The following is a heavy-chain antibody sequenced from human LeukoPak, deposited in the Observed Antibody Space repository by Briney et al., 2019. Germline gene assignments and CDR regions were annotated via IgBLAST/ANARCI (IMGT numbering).Heavy chain of an antibody. D-gene: IGHD2-21*01. Sequence: NPSETLSLTCSVSGDSVTIYYWSWIRQPPGKGLEWIGYVSSDGTTNYTPSLRSRVVMSVDTAKNHISLNLTSLTAADTAVYYCARLDCVGDGCYYHWGRGTLVTVSS. CDR3: ARLDCVGDGCYYH. CDR2: VSSDGTT. J-gene: IGHJ4*02. V-gene: IGHV4-59*08. CDR1: GDSVTIYY.